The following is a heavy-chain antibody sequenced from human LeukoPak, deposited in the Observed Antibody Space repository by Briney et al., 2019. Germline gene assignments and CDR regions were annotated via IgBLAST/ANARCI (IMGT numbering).Heavy chain of an antibody. J-gene: IGHJ4*02. CDR1: GGSISSGSYY. CDR2: IYTSGST. V-gene: IGHV4-61*02. Sequence: SETLSLTCTVSGGSISSGSYYWSWIRQPAGKGLEWIGRIYTSGSTNYNPSLKSRVTISVDKSKNQFSLKLSSVTAADTAVYYCARDGDSSGYYYSGFDYWGQGTLVTVSS. CDR3: ARDGDSSGYYYSGFDY. D-gene: IGHD3-22*01.